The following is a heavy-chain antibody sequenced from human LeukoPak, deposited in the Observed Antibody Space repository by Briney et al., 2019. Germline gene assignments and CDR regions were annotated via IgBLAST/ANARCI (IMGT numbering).Heavy chain of an antibody. CDR3: ARDPGTLLGQWELPYFDY. J-gene: IGHJ4*02. Sequence: ASVKVSCKASGYTFTSYYMHWVRQAPGQGLEWMGIINPSGGSTSYAQKFQGRVTMTRDTSTSTVHMELSSLRSEDTAVYYCARDPGTLLGQWELPYFDYWGQGTLVTVSS. CDR2: INPSGGST. V-gene: IGHV1-46*01. D-gene: IGHD1-26*01. CDR1: GYTFTSYY.